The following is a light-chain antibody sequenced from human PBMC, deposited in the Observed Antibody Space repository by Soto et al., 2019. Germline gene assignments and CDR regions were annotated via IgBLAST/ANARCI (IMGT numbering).Light chain of an antibody. Sequence: DIQMTQSPSSLSASVGDRVTITCRASQSISSYLNWYQHKPGKAPRLLIYAASSLQSGVPSSFSGSASGTAFALTISSLQAEDFATYYCPQSYSLPITFGTGTKVDIK. V-gene: IGKV1-39*01. J-gene: IGKJ3*01. CDR1: QSISSY. CDR2: AAS. CDR3: PQSYSLPIT.